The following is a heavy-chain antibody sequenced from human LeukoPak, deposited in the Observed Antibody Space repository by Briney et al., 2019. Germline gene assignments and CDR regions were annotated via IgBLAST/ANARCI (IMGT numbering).Heavy chain of an antibody. J-gene: IGHJ5*02. CDR2: VSSSGAYT. V-gene: IGHV3-21*01. D-gene: IGHD3-3*01. CDR3: VRDLRFIRGSDWCDL. CDR1: GFIFSDYT. Sequence: GSLRLSCSASGFIFSDYTMNWFRQAPGKGLEWVSSVSSSGAYTFYADSVKGRFTISRDNAKNSLFLQMDSLRVDDSALYYCVRDLRFIRGSDWCDLWPQGTQVIVSS.